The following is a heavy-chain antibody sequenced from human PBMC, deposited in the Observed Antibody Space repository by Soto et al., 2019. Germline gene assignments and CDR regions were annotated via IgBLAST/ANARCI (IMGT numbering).Heavy chain of an antibody. V-gene: IGHV4-4*02. CDR1: GEYITTSNW. CDR2: IYHSGTT. Sequence: ETLSITCNVSGEYITTSNWWSWVRRPPGGGLEWIGEIYHSGTTNYNPSLKSRATISLDKSKNQVFLKVKSVTAADTAMYYCAWGDRSVSADLYRGQAILVT. D-gene: IGHD2-21*02. J-gene: IGHJ4*02. CDR3: AWGDRSVSADLY.